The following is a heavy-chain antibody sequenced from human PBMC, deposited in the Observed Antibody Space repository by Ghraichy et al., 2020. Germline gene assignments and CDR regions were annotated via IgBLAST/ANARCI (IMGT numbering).Heavy chain of an antibody. CDR3: ATSPGAYSSSYFDY. J-gene: IGHJ4*03. D-gene: IGHD6-13*01. Sequence: GGSLRLSCAASGFTFSNHAMTWVRQAPGKGLEWVSFISGSGGTTYYADSVKGRFTISRDNSKNTLYLQMNSLRAEDTAVYYCATSPGAYSSSYFDYWGQGTLVTVSS. CDR2: ISGSGGTT. V-gene: IGHV3-23*01. CDR1: GFTFSNHA.